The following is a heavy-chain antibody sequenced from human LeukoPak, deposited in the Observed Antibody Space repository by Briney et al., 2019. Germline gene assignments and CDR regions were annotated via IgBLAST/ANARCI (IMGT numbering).Heavy chain of an antibody. CDR3: ARDYKYAFDN. CDR1: GFTFSYYS. D-gene: IGHD5-24*01. J-gene: IGHJ4*02. V-gene: IGHV3-48*01. Sequence: GGSLRLSFAASGFTFSYYSMNWVRQAPGKGLEWISYIGIDSGNTNYADSVKGRFTISGDKAKNSLYLQMNSLRVEDTAVYYCARDYKYAFDNWGQGTLVTVSS. CDR2: IGIDSGNT.